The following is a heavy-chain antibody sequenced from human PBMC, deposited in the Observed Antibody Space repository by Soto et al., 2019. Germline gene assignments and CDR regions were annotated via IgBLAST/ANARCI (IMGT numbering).Heavy chain of an antibody. Sequence: PGGSLRLSCAASGFTSSSYTMTWVRQAPGKGLEWVSLIAEDGGTTYNTDSVKGRFTISRDNSKNTLYLQMNSLRAEDTAVYYCAKCCQGGHPGTTDYWGQGTLVTVSS. D-gene: IGHD1-1*01. V-gene: IGHV3-23*01. CDR3: AKCCQGGHPGTTDY. CDR1: GFTSSSYT. CDR2: IAEDGGTT. J-gene: IGHJ4*02.